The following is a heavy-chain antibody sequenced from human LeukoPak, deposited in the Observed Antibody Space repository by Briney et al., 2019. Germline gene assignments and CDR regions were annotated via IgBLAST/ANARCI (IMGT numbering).Heavy chain of an antibody. CDR3: VAWGNSGNS. Sequence: GGSLRLSCAASGFTFSGHWMSWVRQAPAKGLEWVAHMNGDGSQIYYMDFVKGRFNISRDNAKNSLYLQMNGLRAEDTAVYYCVAWGNSGNSWGQATMVIVSS. CDR2: MNGDGSQI. CDR1: GFTFSGHW. V-gene: IGHV3-7*01. D-gene: IGHD1-26*01. J-gene: IGHJ3*01.